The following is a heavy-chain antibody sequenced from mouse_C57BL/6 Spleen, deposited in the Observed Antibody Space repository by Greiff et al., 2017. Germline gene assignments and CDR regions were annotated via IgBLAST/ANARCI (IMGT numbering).Heavy chain of an antibody. Sequence: QVQLQQPGAELVKPGASVKLSCKASGYTFTSSWMHWVKQRPGQGLEWIGMIHPNSGSTNYNEKFKSKATLTVDKSSSTAYMQLSSLTSEDSAVYYCARWGTTVVAHDYWGQGTTLTVSS. CDR3: ARWGTTVVAHDY. D-gene: IGHD1-1*01. CDR2: IHPNSGST. J-gene: IGHJ2*01. V-gene: IGHV1-64*01. CDR1: GYTFTSSW.